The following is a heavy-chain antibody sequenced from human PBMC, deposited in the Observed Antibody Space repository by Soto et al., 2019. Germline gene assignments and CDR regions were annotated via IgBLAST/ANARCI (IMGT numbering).Heavy chain of an antibody. V-gene: IGHV4-34*01. J-gene: IGHJ4*01. CDR2: INHSGST. CDR3: ARGFPYYDILTGSLHPFDY. Sequence: SETLSVTCAVYGGSFSGYYWSWIRQPPGKGLEWIGEINHSGSTNYNPSLKSRVTISVDTSKNQFSLKLSSVTAADTAVYYCARGFPYYDILTGSLHPFDYWGQGTLVTVSS. D-gene: IGHD3-9*01. CDR1: GGSFSGYY.